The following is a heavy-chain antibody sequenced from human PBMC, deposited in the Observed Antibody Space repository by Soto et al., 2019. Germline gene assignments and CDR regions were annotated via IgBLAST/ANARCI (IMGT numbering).Heavy chain of an antibody. CDR2: VWFDGSNE. V-gene: IGHV3-33*01. Sequence: QVKLVESGGGVVQPAKSLRLSCAASGFNFLSYGMHWVRQAPGKGLEWVASVWFDGSNENYADSVKARFTNSRDNSKNTRYLQMDSLRDEDTAVYDCVRDWSSYANSVNDYWGQGTLVTGSS. CDR3: VRDWSSYANSVNDY. CDR1: GFNFLSYG. J-gene: IGHJ4*02. D-gene: IGHD3-16*01.